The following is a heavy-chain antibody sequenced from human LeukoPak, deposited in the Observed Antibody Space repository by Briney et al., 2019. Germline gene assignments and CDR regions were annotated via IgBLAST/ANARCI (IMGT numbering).Heavy chain of an antibody. D-gene: IGHD3-9*01. CDR2: ISAYNGDT. Sequence: ASVEVSCKASGYTFTSYGISWVRQAPGQGLEWMGWISAYNGDTNYAQKLQGRVTMTTDTSTSTAYMELRSLRSDDTAVYYCARRYYDILTGYFAPDYWGQGTLVTVSS. CDR3: ARRYYDILTGYFAPDY. J-gene: IGHJ4*02. CDR1: GYTFTSYG. V-gene: IGHV1-18*01.